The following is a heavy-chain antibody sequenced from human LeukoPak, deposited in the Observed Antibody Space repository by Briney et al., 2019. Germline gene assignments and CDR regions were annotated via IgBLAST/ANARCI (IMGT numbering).Heavy chain of an antibody. CDR2: IKKDGREK. CDR3: ARTAYYDFWSGYHTLSFDY. D-gene: IGHD3-3*01. Sequence: PGGTLRLSCAASGFTFSSYWMSWVRQAPGKGLEWVANIKKDGREKYYVDSVKVRFTISRDNAKNSLYLQMNSLRAEDRAVYYCARTAYYDFWSGYHTLSFDYWGQGTLVTVSS. CDR1: GFTFSSYW. V-gene: IGHV3-7*01. J-gene: IGHJ4*02.